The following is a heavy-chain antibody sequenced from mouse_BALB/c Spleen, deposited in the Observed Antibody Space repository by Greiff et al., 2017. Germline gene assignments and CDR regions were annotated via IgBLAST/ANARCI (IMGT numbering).Heavy chain of an antibody. CDR3: ARDYYGSGFAY. V-gene: IGHV2-6-7*01. J-gene: IGHJ3*01. D-gene: IGHD1-1*01. CDR2: IWGDGNT. Sequence: QVQLKQSGPGLVAPSQSLSITCTVSGFSLTGYGVNWVRQPPGKGLEWLGMIWGDGNTDYNSALKSRLSISKDNSKSQVFLKMNSLQTDVTARYYCARDYYGSGFAYWGQGTLVTVSA. CDR1: GFSLTGYG.